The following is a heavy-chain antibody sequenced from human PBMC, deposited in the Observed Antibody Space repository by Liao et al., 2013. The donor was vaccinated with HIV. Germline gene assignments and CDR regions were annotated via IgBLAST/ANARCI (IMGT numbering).Heavy chain of an antibody. CDR2: IYSSGSA. Sequence: QVQLQESGPGLVKPSETLSLTCTVSGGSISSYYWSWIRQPAGKGLEWIGRIYSSGSANYNPSLKSRVAMSVDTSKNQISLNLKSVTVADTAKYYCARDQGVAFDPWGQGTLVTVSS. CDR3: ARDQGVAFDP. V-gene: IGHV4-4*07. D-gene: IGHD3-3*01. J-gene: IGHJ5*02. CDR1: GGSISSYY.